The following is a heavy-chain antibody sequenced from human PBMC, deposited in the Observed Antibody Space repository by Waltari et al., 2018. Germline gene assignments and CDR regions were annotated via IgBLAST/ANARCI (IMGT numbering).Heavy chain of an antibody. CDR1: GYTFTDYF. CDR2: INPQNGGT. V-gene: IGHV1-2*02. D-gene: IGHD1-1*01. CDR3: AKGASTYGSTGGFDY. J-gene: IGHJ4*02. Sequence: QVQVVQSGAEVKKPGASVKVSCKPSGYTFTDYFFHWVRQAPGQGLEWLGWINPQNGGTNYAQKFQGRVTMSRDTSSSTAYMDLSRLRSDDTAVYYCAKGASTYGSTGGFDYWGQGALITVSS.